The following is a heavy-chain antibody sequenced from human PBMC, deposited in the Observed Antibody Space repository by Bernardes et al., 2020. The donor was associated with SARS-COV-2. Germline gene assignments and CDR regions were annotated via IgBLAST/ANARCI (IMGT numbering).Heavy chain of an antibody. V-gene: IGHV3-48*03. CDR3: ARDGAYDILTGYYYYYGMDV. D-gene: IGHD3-9*01. CDR1: GFTFSSYE. Sequence: GGSLRLSRAASGFTFSSYEMNWVRQAPGKGLEWVSYISSSGSTIYYADSVKGRFTISRDNAKNSLYLQMNSLRAEDTAVYYCARDGAYDILTGYYYYYGMDVWGQGTTVTVSS. CDR2: ISSSGSTI. J-gene: IGHJ6*02.